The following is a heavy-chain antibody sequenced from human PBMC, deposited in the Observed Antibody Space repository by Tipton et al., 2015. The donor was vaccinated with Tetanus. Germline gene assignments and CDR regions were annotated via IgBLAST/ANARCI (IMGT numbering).Heavy chain of an antibody. Sequence: TLSLTCAVYGGSFNNYYWSWIRQSPGKGLEWIGEINHSGGTNYRPSFKSRVTMSVDTPKNQFSLKLTSATAADTAIYYCVRSYAGSYPYGGQGILVTVSS. D-gene: IGHD3-10*01. CDR3: VRSYAGSYPY. J-gene: IGHJ4*02. CDR1: GGSFNNYY. V-gene: IGHV4-34*01. CDR2: INHSGGT.